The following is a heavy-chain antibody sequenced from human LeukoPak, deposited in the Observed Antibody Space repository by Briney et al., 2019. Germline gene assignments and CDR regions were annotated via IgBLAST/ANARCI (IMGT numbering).Heavy chain of an antibody. J-gene: IGHJ4*02. CDR1: GFTFSSYA. CDR3: AKDILGYYESSGYYSPFDY. CDR2: ISGSGGST. D-gene: IGHD3-22*01. V-gene: IGHV3-23*01. Sequence: GGSLRLSCAASGFTFSSYAMSWVRQAPGKGLEWVSAISGSGGSTYYADSVKGRFTISRDNSKNTLYLQMNSLRVEDTAVYYCAKDILGYYESSGYYSPFDYWGQGTLVTVSS.